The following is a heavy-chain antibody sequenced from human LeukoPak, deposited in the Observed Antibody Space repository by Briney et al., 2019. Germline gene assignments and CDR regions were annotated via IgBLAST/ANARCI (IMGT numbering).Heavy chain of an antibody. CDR1: GFTFSDYY. V-gene: IGHV3-23*01. CDR2: ISGSGGTT. J-gene: IGHJ1*01. CDR3: AKDQGIQLWLKYFQH. Sequence: PGGSLRLSCAASGFTFSDYYMSWIRQAPGKGLEWVSAISGSGGTTLYADSVKGRFTISRDNSKSTPYLQMNSLRAEDTAVYYCAKDQGIQLWLKYFQHWGQGTLVTVSS. D-gene: IGHD5-18*01.